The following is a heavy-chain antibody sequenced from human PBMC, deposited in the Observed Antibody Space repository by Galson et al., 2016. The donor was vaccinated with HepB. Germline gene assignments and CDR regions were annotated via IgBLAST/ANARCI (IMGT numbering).Heavy chain of an antibody. CDR1: GFTFSQRG. CDR2: DSMDGRRK. J-gene: IGHJ2*01. CDR3: AKNPVRGHWYFDL. D-gene: IGHD4-17*01. Sequence: SLRLSCAASGFTFSQRGMHWVRQAPGKGLEWVAADSMDGRRKFYADSVKGRFTISRDNSKNTLYVQMNSLRAEDTAVYNCAKNPVRGHWYFDLWVRGTLVTVSS. V-gene: IGHV3-30*18.